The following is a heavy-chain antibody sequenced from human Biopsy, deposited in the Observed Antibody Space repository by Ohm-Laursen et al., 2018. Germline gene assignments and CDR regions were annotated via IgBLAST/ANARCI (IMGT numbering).Heavy chain of an antibody. Sequence: SLRLSCAASGFTFSASAVHWVRQASGKGLEWVGRIRSKAKSYATAYAASVTGRFTISRDNSKNTLFLQMNSLRVEDAAIYYCARLQVNNGWYEDYWGQGTLVTVSS. CDR2: IRSKAKSYAT. J-gene: IGHJ4*02. CDR1: GFTFSASA. V-gene: IGHV3-73*01. D-gene: IGHD6-19*01. CDR3: ARLQVNNGWYEDY.